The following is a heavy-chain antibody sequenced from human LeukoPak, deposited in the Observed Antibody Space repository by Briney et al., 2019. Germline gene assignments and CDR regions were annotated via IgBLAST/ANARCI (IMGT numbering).Heavy chain of an antibody. CDR1: GYTFSSYD. J-gene: IGHJ4*02. CDR3: ARKFLGSRGYYFDY. Sequence: SVKVSCKASGYTFSSYDINRVRQATGQGLEWMGWMNPNSGNTGYAQKFQGRVNMTRNTSISTAYMELSSLRSEDTAVYYCARKFLGSRGYYFDYWGQGTLVTVSS. CDR2: MNPNSGNT. D-gene: IGHD3-10*01. V-gene: IGHV1-8*01.